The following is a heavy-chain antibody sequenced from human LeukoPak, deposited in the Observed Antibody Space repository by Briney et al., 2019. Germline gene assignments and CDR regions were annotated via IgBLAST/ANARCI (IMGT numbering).Heavy chain of an antibody. V-gene: IGHV4-38-2*02. J-gene: IGHJ5*02. CDR1: GYSISSGYY. CDR3: TREVRPAWASFDP. CDR2: IHYSARI. D-gene: IGHD1-26*01. Sequence: PSETLSLTCTVSGYSISSGYYWGWIRQPPGKGLEWIGSIHYSARIYYNPSLKSRLTISPDTSKNQFSLKLTSVTAADTAVYYCTREVRPAWASFDPWGQGTLVIVSS.